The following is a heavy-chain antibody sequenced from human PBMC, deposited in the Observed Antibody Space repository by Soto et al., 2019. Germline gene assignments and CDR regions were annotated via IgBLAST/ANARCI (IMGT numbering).Heavy chain of an antibody. J-gene: IGHJ4*02. D-gene: IGHD2-15*01. Sequence: EVQLVESGGGLVQPGGSLRLSCAASGFTFSSYWMHWVRQAPGKGLVWVSRINSDGSSTSYADSVKGRFTISRDNAKNTLYLQMNSLRAEDTAVYYCAREGFMGYCSGGSCPLDYWGQGTLVTVSS. CDR1: GFTFSSYW. CDR2: INSDGSST. V-gene: IGHV3-74*01. CDR3: AREGFMGYCSGGSCPLDY.